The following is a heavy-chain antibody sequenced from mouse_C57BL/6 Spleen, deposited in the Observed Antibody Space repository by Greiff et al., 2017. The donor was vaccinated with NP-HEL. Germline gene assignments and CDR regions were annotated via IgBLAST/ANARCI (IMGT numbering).Heavy chain of an antibody. V-gene: IGHV6-3*01. CDR1: GFTFSNYW. Sequence: EVMLVESGGGLVQPGGSMKLSCVASGFTFSNYWMNWVRQSPEKGLEWVAQIRLKSDNYATHYAESVKGRFTISRDDSKSSVYLQMNNLRAEDTGIYYCTITTVVARYFDVWGTGTTVTVSS. J-gene: IGHJ1*03. CDR3: TITTVVARYFDV. CDR2: IRLKSDNYAT. D-gene: IGHD1-1*01.